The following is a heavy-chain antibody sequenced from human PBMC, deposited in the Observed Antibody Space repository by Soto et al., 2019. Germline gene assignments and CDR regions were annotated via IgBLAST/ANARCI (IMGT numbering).Heavy chain of an antibody. CDR1: GASITVSTYH. J-gene: IGHJ4*02. Sequence: SETLSLTCTVSGASITVSTYHWGWIRQPPGNGLEWIGSIHYSGNTYYNPSFKSRVTISVDTSNNQFSLKLRSVTAADTVVYYCARGDGDTAMVRLSRWAQGTLVTVSS. CDR2: IHYSGNT. CDR3: ARGDGDTAMVRLSR. D-gene: IGHD5-18*01. V-gene: IGHV4-39*07.